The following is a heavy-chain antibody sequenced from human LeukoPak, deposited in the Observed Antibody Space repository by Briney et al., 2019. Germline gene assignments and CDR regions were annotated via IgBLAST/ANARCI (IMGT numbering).Heavy chain of an antibody. D-gene: IGHD4-23*01. V-gene: IGHV3-7*01. CDR1: GFTFSSYW. CDR3: ASFPHYGGKASFDY. Sequence: GGSLRLSCAASGFTFSSYWMSWVRQAPGKGLEWVANIKQDGSEKYYVDSVKGRFTISRDNAKNSLYLQMNSLRAEDTAVYYCASFPHYGGKASFDYWGQGTLVTVSS. J-gene: IGHJ4*02. CDR2: IKQDGSEK.